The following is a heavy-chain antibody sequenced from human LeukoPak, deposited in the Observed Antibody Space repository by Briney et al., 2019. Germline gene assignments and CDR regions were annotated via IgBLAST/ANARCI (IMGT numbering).Heavy chain of an antibody. CDR2: IYHSGST. CDR1: GYSISSGYY. V-gene: IGHV4-38-2*02. Sequence: SETLSLTCTVSGYSISSGYYWGWIRQPPGKGLEWIANIYHSGSTYYNPSLKSRVTISVDTSKNQFSLKLSSVTAADTAAYYCARVREDPWNSAPHAFDIWGQGTMVTVSS. D-gene: IGHD1-1*01. CDR3: ARVREDPWNSAPHAFDI. J-gene: IGHJ3*02.